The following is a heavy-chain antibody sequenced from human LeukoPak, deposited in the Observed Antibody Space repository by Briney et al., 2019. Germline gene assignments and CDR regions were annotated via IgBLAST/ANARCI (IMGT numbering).Heavy chain of an antibody. Sequence: GASVKVSCKASGYTFNSYYMHWVRQAPGQGLEWMGIINPSGGSTSYAQKFQGRVTMTRDTSTSTVYMELSSPRSEDTAVYYCARDPYYDSSGYRGYYFDYWGQGTLVTVSS. CDR2: INPSGGST. D-gene: IGHD3-22*01. V-gene: IGHV1-46*02. J-gene: IGHJ4*02. CDR1: GYTFNSYY. CDR3: ARDPYYDSSGYRGYYFDY.